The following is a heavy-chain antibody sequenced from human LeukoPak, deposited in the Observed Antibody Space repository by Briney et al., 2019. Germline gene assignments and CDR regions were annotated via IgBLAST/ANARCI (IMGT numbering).Heavy chain of an antibody. V-gene: IGHV3-66*01. CDR3: ALEMATMRFDY. Sequence: GGSLRLSCAASGFTVSSNYMSWVRQAPGKGLEWVSVIYSGGSTYYADSVKGRFTISRDNSKNTLYLQMNSLRAEDTAVYYCALEMATMRFDYWGQGTLVTVSS. CDR1: GFTVSSNY. CDR2: IYSGGST. D-gene: IGHD5-24*01. J-gene: IGHJ4*02.